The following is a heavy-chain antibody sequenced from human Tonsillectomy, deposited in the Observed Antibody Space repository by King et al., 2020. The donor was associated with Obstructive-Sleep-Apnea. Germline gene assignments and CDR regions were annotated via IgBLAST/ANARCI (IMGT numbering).Heavy chain of an antibody. Sequence: VQLQESGPGLVKPSETLSLTCTVSGASISTYYWSWIRQPPGKGVEWSGYIYYSGCTSYNASLKSRVTISVDTSKNQFSLKPRTVTAADTAVYYCARELGYSYGIDYWGQGTLVTVSS. CDR2: IYYSGCT. D-gene: IGHD5-18*01. CDR3: ARELGYSYGIDY. V-gene: IGHV4-59*01. J-gene: IGHJ4*02. CDR1: GASISTYY.